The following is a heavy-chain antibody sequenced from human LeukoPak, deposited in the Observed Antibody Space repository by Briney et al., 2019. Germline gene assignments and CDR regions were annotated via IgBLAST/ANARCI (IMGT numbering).Heavy chain of an antibody. CDR3: ARADAYYYDSSGALNYG. CDR1: GFTFSNCG. V-gene: IGHV3-33*01. CDR2: IWYDGSNK. Sequence: PGGSLRLSCAASGFTFSNCGMHWVRQAPGKGLEWVAVIWYDGSNKYYADSVKGRFTISRDNSKNTLYLQMNSLRAEDTAVYYCARADAYYYDSSGALNYGWGQGTLVTVSS. D-gene: IGHD3-22*01. J-gene: IGHJ4*02.